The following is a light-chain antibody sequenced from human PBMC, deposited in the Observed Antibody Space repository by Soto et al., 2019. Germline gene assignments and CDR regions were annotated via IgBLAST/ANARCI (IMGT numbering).Light chain of an antibody. J-gene: IGKJ3*01. V-gene: IGKV1-9*01. CDR1: QAISSH. CDR3: QQLERYPLT. Sequence: DIQLTQSPSFLSASVGGRVTITCRASQAISSHLAWYQQKPGNAPNLLIYGASTLQSGVPSRFSGSGSGTHFTLTISSLPPEDVATYYCQQLERYPLTFGPGTTVDIK. CDR2: GAS.